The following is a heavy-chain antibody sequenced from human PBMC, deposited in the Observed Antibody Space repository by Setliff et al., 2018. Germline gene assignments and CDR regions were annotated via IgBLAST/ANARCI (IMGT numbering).Heavy chain of an antibody. CDR3: ARTGTYRYFDY. CDR1: GASLSSGTYY. J-gene: IGHJ4*02. D-gene: IGHD1-1*01. Sequence: PSETLSLTCTVSGASLSSGTYYWGWIRQPPGKGLEWIGRTYCRGDTYYNASLKGRLTISVDTAQNQFSLRLTSVTAADTAVYYCARTGTYRYFDYWGQGALVTVSS. V-gene: IGHV4-39*01. CDR2: TYCRGDT.